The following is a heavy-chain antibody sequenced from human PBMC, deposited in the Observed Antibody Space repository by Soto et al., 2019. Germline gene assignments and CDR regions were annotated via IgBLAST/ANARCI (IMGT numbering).Heavy chain of an antibody. CDR1: GGSISSGGYY. D-gene: IGHD3-10*01. V-gene: IGHV4-31*03. J-gene: IGHJ6*02. CDR3: ARDHLSASGDGMDV. Sequence: QVQLQESGPGLVKPSQTLSLTCTVSGGSISSGGYYWSWIRQHSGKGLEWIGYIYYSGSTFYSPSLRSRVTRSVDTSKSPFSLQRTSVTVAGTAVYYCARDHLSASGDGMDVWGQGTTVTVSS. CDR2: IYYSGST.